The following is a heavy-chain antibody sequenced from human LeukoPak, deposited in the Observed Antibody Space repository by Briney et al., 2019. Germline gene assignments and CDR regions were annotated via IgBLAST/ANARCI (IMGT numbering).Heavy chain of an antibody. CDR2: INHSGST. Sequence: KASETLSLTCAVYGGSFSGYYWSWIRQPPGKGLEWIGEINHSGSTNYNPSLKSRVTISLDTSKNQFSLKLSSVTAADTAVYYCATIAVAGHFDYWGQGTLVTVSS. CDR1: GGSFSGYY. CDR3: ATIAVAGHFDY. J-gene: IGHJ4*02. V-gene: IGHV4-34*01. D-gene: IGHD6-19*01.